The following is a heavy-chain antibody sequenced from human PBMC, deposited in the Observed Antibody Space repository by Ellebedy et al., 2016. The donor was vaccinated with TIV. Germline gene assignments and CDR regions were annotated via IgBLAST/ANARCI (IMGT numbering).Heavy chain of an antibody. CDR1: GYTFTTFD. V-gene: IGHV1-8*01. D-gene: IGHD3-10*01. J-gene: IGHJ5*02. CDR3: ARGNFGSGSQGGS. Sequence: ASVKVSCXASGYTFTTFDINWVRQATGQGLEWMGWLSPNSGNTGSAQKFQGRVTMTMNTSISTAYMELNSLTSEDTAVYYCARGNFGSGSQGGSWGQGTLVTVSS. CDR2: LSPNSGNT.